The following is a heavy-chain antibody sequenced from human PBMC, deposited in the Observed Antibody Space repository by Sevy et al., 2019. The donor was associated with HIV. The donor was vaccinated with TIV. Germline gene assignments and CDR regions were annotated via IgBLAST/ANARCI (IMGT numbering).Heavy chain of an antibody. J-gene: IGHJ4*02. Sequence: ASVKVSCKASGYTFTSYGISWVRQAPGQGLEWMGWISAYNGNTNYAQKLQGRVTMTTDTSTSTAYRELRSLRSDDTAVYYCARDLPTTGYTGFDYWGQGTLVTVSS. D-gene: IGHD5-18*01. CDR2: ISAYNGNT. V-gene: IGHV1-18*04. CDR3: ARDLPTTGYTGFDY. CDR1: GYTFTSYG.